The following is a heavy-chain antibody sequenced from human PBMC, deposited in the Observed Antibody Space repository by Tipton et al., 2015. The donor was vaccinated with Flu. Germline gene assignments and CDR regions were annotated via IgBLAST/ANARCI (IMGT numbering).Heavy chain of an antibody. CDR1: GDSISSFY. J-gene: IGHJ4*02. CDR2: ISNSGSS. D-gene: IGHD6-13*01. Sequence: TLSLTCSVSGDSISSFYWSWIRQPPGKGLEWIAYISNSGSSNYNPSLKSRITISLDKSTNQFSLRLSSVTAADTAIYYCAIDDFGSSWYGYWGQGSLVTVSS. CDR3: AIDDFGSSWYGY. V-gene: IGHV4-59*12.